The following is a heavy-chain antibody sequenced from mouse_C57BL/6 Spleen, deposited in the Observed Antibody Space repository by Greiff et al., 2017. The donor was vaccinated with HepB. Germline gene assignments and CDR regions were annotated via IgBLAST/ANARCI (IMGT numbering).Heavy chain of an antibody. Sequence: EVQLQQSGPELVKPGASVKMSCKASGYTFTDYNMHWVKQSHGKSLEWIGYINPNNGGTSYNQKFKGKTTLTVNKSSSTAYMALRSLTSEESAVYYCARGVRGLLRYFDYWGQGTTLTVSS. CDR3: ARGVRGLLRYFDY. V-gene: IGHV1-22*01. J-gene: IGHJ2*01. CDR1: GYTFTDYN. D-gene: IGHD1-1*01. CDR2: INPNNGGT.